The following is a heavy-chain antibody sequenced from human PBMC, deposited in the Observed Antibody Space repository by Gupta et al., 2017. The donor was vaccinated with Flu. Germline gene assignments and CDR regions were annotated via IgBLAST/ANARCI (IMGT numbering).Heavy chain of an antibody. CDR3: ARVPYCSGGSCPYYFDY. CDR2: IIPILGIA. V-gene: IGHV1-69*02. J-gene: IGHJ4*02. Sequence: QVQLVQSGAEVKKPGSSVKVSCKASGGTFSSYTISWVRQAPGQGLEWMGRIIPILGIANYAQKFQGRVTITADKSTSTAYMELSSLRSEDTAVYYCARVPYCSGGSCPYYFDYWGQGTLVTVSS. CDR1: GGTFSSYT. D-gene: IGHD2-15*01.